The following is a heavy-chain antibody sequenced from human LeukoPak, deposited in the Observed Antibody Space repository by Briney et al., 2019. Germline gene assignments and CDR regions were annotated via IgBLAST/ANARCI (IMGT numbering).Heavy chain of an antibody. J-gene: IGHJ4*02. CDR3: AKGQKRSSWSGIDY. CDR1: GFTFSSYA. V-gene: IGHV3-23*01. D-gene: IGHD6-13*01. Sequence: GGSLRLSCAASGFTFSSYAMSWVRQAPGKGLEWVSAISGSGGSTYYADSVKGRFTISRDNSKNTLYLQMNSLRAEDTAVYYCAKGQKRSSWSGIDYWGQGTLVTVSS. CDR2: ISGSGGST.